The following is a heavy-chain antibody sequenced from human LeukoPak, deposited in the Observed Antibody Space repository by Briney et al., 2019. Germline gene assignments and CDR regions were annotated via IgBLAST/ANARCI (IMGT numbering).Heavy chain of an antibody. J-gene: IGHJ4*02. Sequence: GRSLRLSCAASGFTSSSYAMSWVRQAPGKGLELVSVISGSGGRTYYADSVKGRFTISRDNSKNTLYLQMSSLRAEDTAVYYCAKERAPRVTTGGFDYWGQGTLVTVSS. CDR3: AKERAPRVTTGGFDY. V-gene: IGHV3-23*01. CDR1: GFTSSSYA. D-gene: IGHD4-17*01. CDR2: ISGSGGRT.